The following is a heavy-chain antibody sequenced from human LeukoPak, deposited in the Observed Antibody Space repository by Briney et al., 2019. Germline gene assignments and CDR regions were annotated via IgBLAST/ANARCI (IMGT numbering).Heavy chain of an antibody. D-gene: IGHD6-13*01. CDR1: GFSVSNKY. J-gene: IGHJ4*02. CDR3: ARGIGSSWSLDS. Sequence: TGGSLMLSCAAPGFSVSNKYMSWVRQAPGRGLEWVSLIYSGGATYYADSVRGRFTLSRDNSKNTLDLQMSSLRAEDTAVYYCARGIGSSWSLDSWGQGTLVTVSS. V-gene: IGHV3-53*01. CDR2: IYSGGAT.